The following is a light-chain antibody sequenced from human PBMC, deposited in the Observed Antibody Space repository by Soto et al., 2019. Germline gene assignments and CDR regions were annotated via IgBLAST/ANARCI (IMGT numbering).Light chain of an antibody. Sequence: EIVLTQSPATLSLSPGEIATLSCSASQSVSSYLAWYQQKPGQAPRLLIYDASNRATGIPARFSGSGSGTDFTLTISSLEPEDFAAYYCQQRSNWPGTFGQGTKVDIK. CDR3: QQRSNWPGT. V-gene: IGKV3-11*01. J-gene: IGKJ1*01. CDR1: QSVSSY. CDR2: DAS.